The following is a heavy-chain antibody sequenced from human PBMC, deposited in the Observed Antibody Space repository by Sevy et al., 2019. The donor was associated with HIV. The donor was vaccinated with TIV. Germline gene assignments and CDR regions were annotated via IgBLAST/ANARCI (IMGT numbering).Heavy chain of an antibody. Sequence: GGSLRLSCAASGFTFSSYAMSWVRQAPGKGLEWVSAIDGKGRSTHYADSVKGRFTISRDNSKNTLYLQMNSLRAEDTAMYYCAKTVNSGGGVVPAANYYYYGMDVWGQGTTVTVSS. CDR2: IDGKGRST. V-gene: IGHV3-23*01. J-gene: IGHJ6*02. CDR1: GFTFSSYA. D-gene: IGHD2-2*01. CDR3: AKTVNSGGGVVPAANYYYYGMDV.